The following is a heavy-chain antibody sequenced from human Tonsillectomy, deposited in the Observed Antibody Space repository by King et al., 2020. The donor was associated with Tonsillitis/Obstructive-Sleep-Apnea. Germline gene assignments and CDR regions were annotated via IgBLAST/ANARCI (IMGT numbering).Heavy chain of an antibody. Sequence: VQLVESGGGVVQPGRSLRLSCEASGFTFNNYGMHWVRQAPGKGLEWVAVISYDGNVDYYADFVKGRFTISRDNPKNTLYLQMINLRVEDTAVYYCAKEGSNLKFAYDYWGRGTLVTVSS. CDR3: AKEGSNLKFAYDY. V-gene: IGHV3-30*18. CDR1: GFTFNNYG. CDR2: ISYDGNVD. D-gene: IGHD3-3*01. J-gene: IGHJ4*02.